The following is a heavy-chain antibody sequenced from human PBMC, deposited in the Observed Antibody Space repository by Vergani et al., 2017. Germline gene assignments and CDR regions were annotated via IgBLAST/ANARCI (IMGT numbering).Heavy chain of an antibody. CDR2: ISYDGSQK. D-gene: IGHD5/OR15-5a*01. V-gene: IGHV3-30*18. J-gene: IGHJ6*02. CDR3: AKDRVVFYYYGMDV. CDR1: GFTFSSYG. Sequence: QVQLVESGGGVVQPGRSLRLSCAASGFTFSSYGMHWVRQAPGKGLEWVAVISYDGSQKYYADSVKGRFTISRDNPKDTLYLQMNSLRPEDTAVYYCAKDRVVFYYYGMDVWGQGTTVTVSS.